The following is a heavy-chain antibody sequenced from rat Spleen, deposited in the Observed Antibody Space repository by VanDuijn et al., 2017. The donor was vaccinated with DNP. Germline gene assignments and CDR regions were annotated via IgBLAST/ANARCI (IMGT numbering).Heavy chain of an antibody. J-gene: IGHJ2*01. CDR2: ISYDGGNT. CDR1: GFTFSDYY. D-gene: IGHD1-11*01. CDR3: ATDFERGY. V-gene: IGHV5-20*01. Sequence: EVQLVESGGGLVQPGRSLKLSCAASGFTFSDYYMAWVRQAPTKGLEWVAYISYDGGNTYYRDSVKGRFTISRDNAKSTLYLQMDSLRSEETATYYCATDFERGYWGQGVMVTVSS.